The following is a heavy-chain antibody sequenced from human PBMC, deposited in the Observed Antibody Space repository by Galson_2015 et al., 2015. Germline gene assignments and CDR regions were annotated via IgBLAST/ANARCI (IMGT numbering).Heavy chain of an antibody. CDR1: GFTFSSYA. Sequence: SLRLSCAASGFTFSSYAMHWVRQAPGKGLEWVAVISYDGSNKYYADSAKGRFTISRDNSKNTLYLQMNSLRTEDTALYYCAKDRDGYCSGGSCYSSGMDVWGQGTTVTVSS. CDR3: AKDRDGYCSGGSCYSSGMDV. J-gene: IGHJ6*02. D-gene: IGHD2-15*01. V-gene: IGHV3-30-3*01. CDR2: ISYDGSNK.